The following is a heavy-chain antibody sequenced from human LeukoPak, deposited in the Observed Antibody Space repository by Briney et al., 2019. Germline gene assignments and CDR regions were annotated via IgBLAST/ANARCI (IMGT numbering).Heavy chain of an antibody. D-gene: IGHD4-17*01. CDR1: GFTVSTYY. CDR3: ASCFTDGDCEY. CDR2: IYSGGNT. Sequence: GGALRLSCAASGFTVSTYYVSWVRQAPGKGREWVSVIYSGGNTYYADFVKARFTISRDNSKNTVYLQMNSLRAEDTAVYYCASCFTDGDCEYWGQGTLVTVSP. V-gene: IGHV3-66*01. J-gene: IGHJ4*02.